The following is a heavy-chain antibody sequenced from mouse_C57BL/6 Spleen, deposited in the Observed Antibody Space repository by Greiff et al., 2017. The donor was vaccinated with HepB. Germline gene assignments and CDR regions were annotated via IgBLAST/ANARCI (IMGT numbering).Heavy chain of an antibody. V-gene: IGHV1-69*01. CDR3: ARRGGSLYAMDY. Sequence: QVQLQQPGAELVMPGASVKLSCKASGYTFTSYWMHWVKQRPGQGLEWIGEIDPSDSYTNYNQKFKGKSKLTVDKSSSTAYMQLSSLTSEDSAVYYCARRGGSLYAMDYWGQGTSVTVSS. CDR1: GYTFTSYW. CDR2: IDPSDSYT. J-gene: IGHJ4*01. D-gene: IGHD1-1*02.